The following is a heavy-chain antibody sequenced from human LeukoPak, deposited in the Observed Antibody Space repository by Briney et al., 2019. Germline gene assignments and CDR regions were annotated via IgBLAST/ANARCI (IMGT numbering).Heavy chain of an antibody. Sequence: QPGGSLRLSCAASAFTFSSYEMSWVRQAPGKGLERVSYISGSGNTVYYADSVKGRFTISRDNAKNTLYLQMNSLRAEDTAVYYCARDLNDFWSGYPQLFSSAFDIWGQGTMVAVSS. J-gene: IGHJ3*02. CDR3: ARDLNDFWSGYPQLFSSAFDI. CDR1: AFTFSSYE. V-gene: IGHV3-48*03. D-gene: IGHD3-3*01. CDR2: ISGSGNTV.